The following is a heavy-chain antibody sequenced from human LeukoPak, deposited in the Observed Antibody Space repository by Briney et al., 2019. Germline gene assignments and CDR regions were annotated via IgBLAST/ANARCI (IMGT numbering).Heavy chain of an antibody. J-gene: IGHJ4*02. D-gene: IGHD2-8*01. CDR3: ARDLGKSLPAVMAWAY. V-gene: IGHV4-59*01. CDR1: GVSITSYY. Sequence: PSETLSLTCTVSGVSITSYYWSWIRQPPGKGLEWIGYIYYSGSTNYNPSLKSRVTISVDTSKNQFSLKLSSVTAADTAVYYCARDLGKSLPAVMAWAYWGQGTLVTVSS. CDR2: IYYSGST.